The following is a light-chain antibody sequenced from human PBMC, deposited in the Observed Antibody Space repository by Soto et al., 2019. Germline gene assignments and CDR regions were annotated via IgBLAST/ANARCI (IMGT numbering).Light chain of an antibody. Sequence: LTQPASVSGSPGQSITISCTGTSGDIGSYTYVSWYQQYPGKAPKLLISEVTNRPSGVSNRFSGSKSGNTASLTISGLQAEDEAHYYCSSYTTNSPPVVFGGGTKVTVL. CDR1: SGDIGSYTY. CDR2: EVT. CDR3: SSYTTNSPPVV. J-gene: IGLJ2*01. V-gene: IGLV2-14*01.